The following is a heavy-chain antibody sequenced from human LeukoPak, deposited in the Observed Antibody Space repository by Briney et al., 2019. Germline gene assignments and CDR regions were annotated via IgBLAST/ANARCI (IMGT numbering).Heavy chain of an antibody. D-gene: IGHD2-21*02. Sequence: PGGSLRLSCAASGFTFSDYYMSWIRQAPGKGLEWVSYISSSGNTIYYADSVKGRFTISRDNAKNSLYLQMNSLRAEDTAVYYCARDCGGDCYRLAYSMASMGYGMDVWGQGTTVTVSS. V-gene: IGHV3-11*01. J-gene: IGHJ6*02. CDR1: GFTFSDYY. CDR2: ISSSGNTI. CDR3: ARDCGGDCYRLAYSMASMGYGMDV.